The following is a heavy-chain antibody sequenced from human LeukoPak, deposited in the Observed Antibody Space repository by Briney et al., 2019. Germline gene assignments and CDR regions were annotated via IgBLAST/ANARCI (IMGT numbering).Heavy chain of an antibody. V-gene: IGHV3-9*03. CDR1: GFTFDDYA. D-gene: IGHD6-19*01. CDR2: ISWNSGSI. CDR3: AKDRYSSGWSPDY. Sequence: GRSLKLSCAASGFTFDDYAMHWVRQAPGKGLEWVSGISWNSGSIGYADSVKGRFTISRDNAKNSLYLQMNSLRAEDMALYYCAKDRYSSGWSPDYWGQGTLVTVSS. J-gene: IGHJ4*02.